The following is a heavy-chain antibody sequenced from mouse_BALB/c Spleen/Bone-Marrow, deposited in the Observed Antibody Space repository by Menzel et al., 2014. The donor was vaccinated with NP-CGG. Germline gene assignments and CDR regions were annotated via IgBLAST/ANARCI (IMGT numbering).Heavy chain of an antibody. CDR3: ARDINYDIYWYFDV. J-gene: IGHJ1*01. CDR2: IRNKAKGYTS. Sequence: EVQLVESGGGLVQPGGSLRLSCATSGFTFXDYYMSWVRQPPGKALEWLGFIRNKAKGYTSENSASVKGRFTISRDNSQSILYLQMNTLRAEDSATYYCARDINYDIYWYFDVWGAGTTVTVSS. V-gene: IGHV7-3*02. D-gene: IGHD2-4*01. CDR1: GFTFXDYY.